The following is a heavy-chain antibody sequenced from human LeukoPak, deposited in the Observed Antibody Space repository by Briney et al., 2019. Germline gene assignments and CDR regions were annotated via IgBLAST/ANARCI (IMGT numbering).Heavy chain of an antibody. CDR3: ARESAPLTTVITKYYQYFMDV. J-gene: IGHJ6*03. D-gene: IGHD4-23*01. V-gene: IGHV1-18*04. CDR2: ISPHNGKT. Sequence: GASVKVSCKASGYIFISHGMSWVRQAPGQGLEWMGWISPHNGKTEYAQKFQGRVSMTRDRSTSTVYMELRSPRSDDTAVYYCARESAPLTTVITKYYQYFMDVWGKGTTVTVSS. CDR1: GYIFISHG.